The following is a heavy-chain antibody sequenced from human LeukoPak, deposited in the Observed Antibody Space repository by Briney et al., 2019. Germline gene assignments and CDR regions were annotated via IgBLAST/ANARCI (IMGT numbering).Heavy chain of an antibody. D-gene: IGHD3-22*01. Sequence: GASVKVSCKASGYTFTSYYMHWVRQAPGQGLEWMGIINPSGGRTSYAQKFQGRVTMTRDTSTSTVYMELSSLRSEDTAVYYCARPLYDSSGYYFLGFDYWGQGTLVTVSS. J-gene: IGHJ4*02. CDR2: INPSGGRT. CDR1: GYTFTSYY. CDR3: ARPLYDSSGYYFLGFDY. V-gene: IGHV1-46*01.